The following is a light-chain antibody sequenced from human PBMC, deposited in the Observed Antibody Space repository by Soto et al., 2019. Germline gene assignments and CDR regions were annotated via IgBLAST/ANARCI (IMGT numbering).Light chain of an antibody. CDR3: QQRSSWPFLT. Sequence: EIVLTQSPATPSLSPGERATLSCRASQSVSNYLAWFQQKPGQAPRHLIYDASNRATGIPARFSGSGSGTDFTLTISSLGPEDFALYYCQQRSSWPFLTFGGGTKVEI. CDR1: QSVSNY. CDR2: DAS. J-gene: IGKJ4*01. V-gene: IGKV3-11*01.